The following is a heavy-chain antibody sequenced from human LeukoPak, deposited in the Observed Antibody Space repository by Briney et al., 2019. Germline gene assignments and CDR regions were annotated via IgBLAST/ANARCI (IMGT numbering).Heavy chain of an antibody. CDR2: INHSGST. D-gene: IGHD4-17*01. J-gene: IGHJ4*02. CDR3: ARGQHGDFSFDY. V-gene: IGHV4-34*01. CDR1: GGSFSVYY. Sequence: PSETLSLTCAVYGGSFSVYYWSWIRQPPGKGLEWIGEINHSGSTNYNPSLKSRVTISVNTSKNQFSLKLSSVTAADTAVYYCARGQHGDFSFDYWGQGTLVTVSS.